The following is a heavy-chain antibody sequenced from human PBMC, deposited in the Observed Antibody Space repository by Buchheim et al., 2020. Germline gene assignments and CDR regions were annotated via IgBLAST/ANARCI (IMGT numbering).Heavy chain of an antibody. D-gene: IGHD6-13*01. CDR3: ATASSWFFLDY. CDR1: GFIFSTYG. J-gene: IGHJ4*02. V-gene: IGHV3-30*03. Sequence: QVQLVESGGGVVQPGRSLRLSCAASGFIFSTYGMHWVRQAPGKGLEWVAVISSDGSNKYYADSVKGRFTISRDNSKDTLFLPMNSLRAEDTAVYYCATASSWFFLDYWGQGTL. CDR2: ISSDGSNK.